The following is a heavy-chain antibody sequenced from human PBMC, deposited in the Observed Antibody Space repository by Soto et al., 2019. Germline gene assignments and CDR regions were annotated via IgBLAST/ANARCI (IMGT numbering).Heavy chain of an antibody. CDR1: GFTVSSNY. V-gene: IGHV3-53*01. Sequence: EVQLVESGGGLIQPGGSLRLSCAASGFTVSSNYMSWVRQAPGKGLEWVSVIYSGGSTYYADSVKGRFTISRDNSKNKVDLQINSRGGEEPGGDYWWREQGTRLAARLGDYYYYYGIDGWGQGTTVTVSS. D-gene: IGHD6-6*01. J-gene: IGHJ6*02. CDR2: IYSGGST. CDR3: WREQGTRLAARLGDYYYYYGIDG.